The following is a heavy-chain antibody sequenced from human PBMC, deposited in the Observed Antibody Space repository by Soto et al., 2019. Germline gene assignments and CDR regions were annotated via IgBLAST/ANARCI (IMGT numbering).Heavy chain of an antibody. CDR3: ARGGQYSSGWYHHPEN. Sequence: QVQLVQSGAEVKKPGSSVKVSCKASGGTFSSYAISWVRQAPGQGLEWMGGIIPIFGTANYAQKFQGRVTIPADESTSTGYMELSSVRSEDTAVYYCARGGQYSSGWYHHPENWGQGTLVTVSS. CDR2: IIPIFGTA. CDR1: GGTFSSYA. J-gene: IGHJ4*02. D-gene: IGHD6-19*01. V-gene: IGHV1-69*01.